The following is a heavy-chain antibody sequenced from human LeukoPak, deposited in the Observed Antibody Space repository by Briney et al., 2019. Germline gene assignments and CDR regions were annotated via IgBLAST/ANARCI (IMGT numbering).Heavy chain of an antibody. V-gene: IGHV3-23*01. CDR3: AKGPEWGSGPYYFDY. CDR1: GFTFSSYA. J-gene: IGHJ4*02. CDR2: ISGSGGST. D-gene: IGHD2-15*01. Sequence: GGSLRLSCAASGFTFSSYAMSWVRQAPGKGLEWVSAISGSGGSTYYADSVKGRFTISRDNSKNTLCLQMNSLRAEDTAVYYCAKGPEWGSGPYYFDYWGQGTLVTVSS.